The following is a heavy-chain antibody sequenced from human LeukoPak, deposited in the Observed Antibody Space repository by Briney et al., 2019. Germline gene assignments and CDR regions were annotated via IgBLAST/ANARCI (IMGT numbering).Heavy chain of an antibody. D-gene: IGHD2-2*01. CDR2: ITSSSTYI. Sequence: PGESLRLSCAASGFTFSSYSMNWVRQAPGKGLEWVSSITSSSTYIYYADSVKGRFTISRDNAKNSLYLQMNSLRAEDTAVYYCAREGAPAAIYVHWFDPWGQGTLVTVSS. CDR3: AREGAPAAIYVHWFDP. CDR1: GFTFSSYS. J-gene: IGHJ5*02. V-gene: IGHV3-21*01.